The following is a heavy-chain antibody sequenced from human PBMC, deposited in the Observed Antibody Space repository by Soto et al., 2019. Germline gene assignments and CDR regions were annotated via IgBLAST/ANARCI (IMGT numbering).Heavy chain of an antibody. CDR2: INPNSGGT. V-gene: IGHV1-2*04. CDR1: GYTFTGYY. CDR3: ARGHNGNRYYWFDP. Sequence: QVQLVQSGAEVKKPGASVKVSCKASGYTFTGYYMHWVRQAPGQGLEWMGWINPNSGGTNYAQKFQGWVPMTRETAISTAYMELSRLRSDDTAVYYCARGHNGNRYYWFDPWGQGTLVTVSS. D-gene: IGHD1-20*01. J-gene: IGHJ5*02.